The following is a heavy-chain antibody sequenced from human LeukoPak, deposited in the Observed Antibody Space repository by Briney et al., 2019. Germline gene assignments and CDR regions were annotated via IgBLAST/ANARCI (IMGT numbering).Heavy chain of an antibody. CDR2: IYYSGST. V-gene: IGHV4-30-4*08. J-gene: IGHJ6*03. CDR1: GGSISSGDYY. Sequence: SETLSLTCTVSGGSISSGDYYWSWIRQPPGKGLEWIGYIYYSGSTYYNPSLKSRVTISVDTSKNQFSLKMSSVTAADTAVYYCARTPYCSSTSCYTMFFYYYYMEVWGKGTTVTVSS. CDR3: ARTPYCSSTSCYTMFFYYYYMEV. D-gene: IGHD2-2*02.